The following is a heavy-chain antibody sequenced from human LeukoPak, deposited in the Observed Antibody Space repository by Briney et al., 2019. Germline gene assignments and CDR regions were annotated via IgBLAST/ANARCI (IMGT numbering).Heavy chain of an antibody. CDR3: AKEGYYYDSSGYNYYYGMDV. D-gene: IGHD3-22*01. CDR2: ISYDGSNK. J-gene: IGHJ6*02. CDR1: GFTFSSYG. V-gene: IGHV3-30*18. Sequence: PGGSLKLSCAASGFTFSSYGVHWVRQAPGKGLEWVAVISYDGSNKYYADSVKGRFTISGDNSKNTLYLQMNSLRAEDTAVYYCAKEGYYYDSSGYNYYYGMDVWGQGTTVTVSS.